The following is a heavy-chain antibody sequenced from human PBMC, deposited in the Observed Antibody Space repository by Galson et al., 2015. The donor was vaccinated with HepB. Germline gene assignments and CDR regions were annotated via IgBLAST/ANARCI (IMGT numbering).Heavy chain of an antibody. D-gene: IGHD1-26*01. V-gene: IGHV4-61*01. Sequence: SLTCTVSGGSVSSGSYYWSWIRQPPGKGLEWIGYIYYSGSTNYNPSLKSRVTISVDTSKNQFSLKLSSVTAADTAVYYCARDVWERAPGYGMDVWGQGTTVTVSS. CDR3: ARDVWERAPGYGMDV. J-gene: IGHJ6*02. CDR2: IYYSGST. CDR1: GGSVSSGSYY.